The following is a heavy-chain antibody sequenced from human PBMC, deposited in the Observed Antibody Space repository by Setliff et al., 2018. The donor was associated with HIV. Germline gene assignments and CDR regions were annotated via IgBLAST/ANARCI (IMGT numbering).Heavy chain of an antibody. D-gene: IGHD3-10*01. CDR1: GGTFSSYG. CDR2: ITPLLGTT. V-gene: IGHV1-69*05. J-gene: IGHJ4*02. CDR3: VRERAGGLFDY. Sequence: GASVKVSCKASGGTFSSYGITWVRQAPGQGLEWMGGITPLLGTTNYAQRFQSRATLTTDESTNTVFMDLSSLRSEDTAVYYCVRERAGGLFDYWGQGTLVTVSS.